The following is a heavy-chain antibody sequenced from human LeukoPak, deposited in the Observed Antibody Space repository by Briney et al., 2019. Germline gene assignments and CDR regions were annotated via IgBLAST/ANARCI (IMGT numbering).Heavy chain of an antibody. V-gene: IGHV5-10-1*01. CDR3: ARTSWFGVDY. CDR1: GYSFTFYW. Sequence: GGSLRISCKSSGYSFTFYWISWVRQMPGKGLEWMGRIDPSDSYTNYSPSFQGHVTISADKSISTAYLQWSSLTASDTAMYYCARTSWFGVDYWGQGTLVTVSS. D-gene: IGHD3-10*01. CDR2: IDPSDSYT. J-gene: IGHJ4*02.